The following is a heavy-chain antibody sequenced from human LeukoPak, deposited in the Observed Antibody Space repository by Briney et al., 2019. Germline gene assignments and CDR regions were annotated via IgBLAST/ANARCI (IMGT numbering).Heavy chain of an antibody. V-gene: IGHV3-66*01. CDR1: GFTVSSNY. J-gene: IGHJ4*02. Sequence: GGSLRLSCAASGFTVSSNYMSWVRQAPGKGLEWVSSIYIGGSTYYADSVKGRFTISRDNPNNTLYLQMHSLRAEDTAVYYCASGDYDILTCDYWGQGSLVTVSS. CDR3: ASGDYDILTCDY. D-gene: IGHD3-9*01. CDR2: IYIGGST.